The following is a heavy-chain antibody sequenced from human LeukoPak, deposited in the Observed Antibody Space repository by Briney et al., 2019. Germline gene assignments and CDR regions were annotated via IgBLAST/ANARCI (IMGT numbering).Heavy chain of an antibody. CDR2: ISGSGDNT. CDR3: AKGSYYDSSGSFYFDY. D-gene: IGHD3-22*01. J-gene: IGHJ4*02. V-gene: IGHV3-23*01. CDR1: GFTFGDYA. Sequence: GGSLRLSCTASGFTFGDYAMSWVRQAPGKGLEWVSGISGSGDNTYYADSVKGRFTISRDNSKNTLYVQVNSLGTEDTAAYYCAKGSYYDSSGSFYFDYWGQGTLVTVSS.